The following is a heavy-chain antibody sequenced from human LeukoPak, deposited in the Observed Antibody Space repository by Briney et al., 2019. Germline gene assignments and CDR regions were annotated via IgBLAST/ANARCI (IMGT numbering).Heavy chain of an antibody. J-gene: IGHJ5*02. D-gene: IGHD2-2*01. CDR1: GFAFSSYW. CDR3: ARVSIVVVAGSNWFDP. V-gene: IGHV3-7*01. Sequence: GGSLRLSCAASGFAFSSYWMTWVRQAPGKGLEWMANIKPDGSEKYYVDSVKGRFTISRDSAKNSLYLQMNSLRAEDTAIYYCARVSIVVVAGSNWFDPWGQGTLVTVSS. CDR2: IKPDGSEK.